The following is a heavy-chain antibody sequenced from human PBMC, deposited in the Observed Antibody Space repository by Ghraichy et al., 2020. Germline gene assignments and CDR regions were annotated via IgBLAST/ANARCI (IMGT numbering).Heavy chain of an antibody. Sequence: ASVKVSCKASGYTFTRNYIHWVRQAPXXGLEWMGWINPHSGDTNYAQNFQDRVTLTGDASIKTAYMELTRLISDDTAVYYCARDKVEYQRTYYFDYWGQGTLVTLSS. V-gene: IGHV1-2*02. CDR2: INPHSGDT. CDR3: ARDKVEYQRTYYFDY. J-gene: IGHJ4*02. CDR1: GYTFTRNY. D-gene: IGHD2-2*01.